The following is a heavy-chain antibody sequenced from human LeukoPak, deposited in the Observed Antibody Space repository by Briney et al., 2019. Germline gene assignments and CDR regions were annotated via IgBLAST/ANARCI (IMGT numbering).Heavy chain of an antibody. CDR1: GFIVSGDF. Sequence: GGSLRLSCAASGFIVSGDFMSWVRQAPGKGLEWVSVIYSDGSTYYADSVKGRFTISRDNSKNTLDLQMTGLGAEDTAVYYCARERGRGRDSPWFDYWGQGTLVTVSS. V-gene: IGHV3-53*01. CDR2: IYSDGST. D-gene: IGHD1-26*01. J-gene: IGHJ4*02. CDR3: ARERGRGRDSPWFDY.